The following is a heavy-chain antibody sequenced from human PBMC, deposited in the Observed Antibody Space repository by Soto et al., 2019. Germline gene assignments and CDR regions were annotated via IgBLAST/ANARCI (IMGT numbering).Heavy chain of an antibody. CDR3: ARHGGQEYGGNSVPFDI. CDR2: IYYSGST. V-gene: IGHV4-30-4*01. D-gene: IGHD2-21*02. Sequence: SETLSLTCTVSGGSISSGDYYWSWIRQPPGKGLEWIGYIYYSGSTYYNPSLKSRVTISVDTSKNQFSLKLSSVTAADTAVYYCARHGGQEYGGNSVPFDIWGQGTMVTVSS. CDR1: GGSISSGDYY. J-gene: IGHJ3*02.